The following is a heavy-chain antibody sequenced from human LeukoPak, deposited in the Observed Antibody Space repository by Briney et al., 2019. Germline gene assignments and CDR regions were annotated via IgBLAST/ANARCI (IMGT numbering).Heavy chain of an antibody. Sequence: PSETPSLTCTVSGGSISSGDYYWSWIRQPPGKGLEWIGYIYYSGSTYYNPSLKSRVTISVDTSKNQFSLKLSSVTAADTAVYYCARDFRDGSGQGYYYYGMDVWGQGTTVTVSS. J-gene: IGHJ6*02. V-gene: IGHV4-30-4*01. CDR3: ARDFRDGSGQGYYYYGMDV. CDR1: GGSISSGDYY. D-gene: IGHD3-22*01. CDR2: IYYSGST.